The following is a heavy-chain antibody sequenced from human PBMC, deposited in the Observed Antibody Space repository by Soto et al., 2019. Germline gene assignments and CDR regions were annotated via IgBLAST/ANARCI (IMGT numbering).Heavy chain of an antibody. Sequence: GGSLRLSRAVSGFTFSSHSMNWVRQAPGKGLEWVSSITTSSESNYYTDSVTGRFTLSRDNAKNSLYLQMNSLRADATAVSYLARSTCGFSYDKIDYWGRGTLVTV. CDR1: GFTFSSHS. CDR2: ITTSSESN. D-gene: IGHD5-18*01. V-gene: IGHV3-21*01. CDR3: ARSTCGFSYDKIDY. J-gene: IGHJ4*02.